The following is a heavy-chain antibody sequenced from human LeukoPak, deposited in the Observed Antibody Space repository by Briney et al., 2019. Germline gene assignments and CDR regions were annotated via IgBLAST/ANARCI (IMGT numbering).Heavy chain of an antibody. D-gene: IGHD2-2*01. CDR2: ISGSGGST. CDR3: AKDPKYCSSTSCYGGVDY. Sequence: GGSLRLSCAASGFTFSSYWMSWVRQAPGKGLEWVSAISGSGGSTYYADSVKGRFTISRDNSKNTLYLQMNSLRAEDTAVYYCAKDPKYCSSTSCYGGVDYWGQGTLVTVSS. CDR1: GFTFSSYW. V-gene: IGHV3-23*01. J-gene: IGHJ4*02.